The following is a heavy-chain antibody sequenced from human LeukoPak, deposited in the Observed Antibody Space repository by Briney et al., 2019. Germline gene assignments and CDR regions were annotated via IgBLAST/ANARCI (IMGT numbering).Heavy chain of an antibody. CDR1: GFTFSSYA. Sequence: PGGSLRLSCAASGFTFSSYAMSWVRQAPGKGLEWVSDISGSGGRTYYADSVKGRFTISRDNSKNTLYLQMNSLRAEDTAIYYCAKEYSGSFSPFPSYFDYWGQGTLVTVSS. V-gene: IGHV3-23*01. CDR3: AKEYSGSFSPFPSYFDY. D-gene: IGHD1-26*01. CDR2: ISGSGGRT. J-gene: IGHJ4*02.